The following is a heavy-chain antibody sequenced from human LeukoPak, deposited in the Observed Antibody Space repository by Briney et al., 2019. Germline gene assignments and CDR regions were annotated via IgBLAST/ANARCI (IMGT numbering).Heavy chain of an antibody. J-gene: IGHJ4*02. Sequence: SETLSLTWTVSGGSISNYYWSWIRQPPGKELEWIGYIYHSGRTNYNPSLKSRVTISEDTSKNQFSLKLSSVTAADTAIYYCARNADDSSSYPYFDYWGQGTLVTVSS. V-gene: IGHV4-59*01. D-gene: IGHD3-22*01. CDR1: GGSISNYY. CDR2: IYHSGRT. CDR3: ARNADDSSSYPYFDY.